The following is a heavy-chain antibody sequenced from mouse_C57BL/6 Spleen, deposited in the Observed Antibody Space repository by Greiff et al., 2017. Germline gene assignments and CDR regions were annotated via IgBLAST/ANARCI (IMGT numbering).Heavy chain of an antibody. D-gene: IGHD1-1*01. CDR3: ARDYYCKGGYYFDY. CDR2: INPYNGGT. Sequence: EVQLQQSGPVLVKPGASVKMSCKASGYTFTDYYMNWVKQSHGKSLEWIGVINPYNGGTSYNQKFKGKATLTVDKSSSTAYMELNSLTSEDSAVYYCARDYYCKGGYYFDYGGQGTTLTVSS. CDR1: GYTFTDYY. J-gene: IGHJ2*01. V-gene: IGHV1-19*01.